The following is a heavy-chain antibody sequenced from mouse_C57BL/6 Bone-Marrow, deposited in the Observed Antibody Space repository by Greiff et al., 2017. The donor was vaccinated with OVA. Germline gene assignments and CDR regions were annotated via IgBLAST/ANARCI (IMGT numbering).Heavy chain of an antibody. CDR1: GYTFTDYN. V-gene: IGHV1-22*01. J-gene: IGHJ1*03. CDR3: ERLYYGNYGGYFDV. D-gene: IGHD2-1*01. CDR2: INPNDGGT. Sequence: VQLQQSGPELVKPGASVKMSCKASGYTFTDYNMPWVKQSPGKSLEWIGDINPNDGGTSYNQKFKGTATLTVNKSSSTACMELRSLTTEDAAVYYCERLYYGNYGGYFDVWGTGTTVTVSS.